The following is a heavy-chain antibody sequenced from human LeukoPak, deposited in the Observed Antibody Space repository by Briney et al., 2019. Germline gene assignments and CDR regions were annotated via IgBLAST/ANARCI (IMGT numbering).Heavy chain of an antibody. CDR3: ARARTVVTPFDY. Sequence: PSETMSLTCTVSGGSISSGSYYWSWIRQPAGKGLEWIGRIYTSGSTNYNPSLKSRVTISVDTSKNQFSLKLSSVTAADTAVYYCARARTVVTPFDYWGQGTLVTVSS. CDR1: GGSISSGSYY. V-gene: IGHV4-61*02. J-gene: IGHJ4*02. CDR2: IYTSGST. D-gene: IGHD4-23*01.